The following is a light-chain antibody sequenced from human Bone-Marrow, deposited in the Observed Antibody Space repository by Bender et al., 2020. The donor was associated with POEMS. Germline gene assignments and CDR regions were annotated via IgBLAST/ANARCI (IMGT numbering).Light chain of an antibody. CDR1: YNDVGGYNY. CDR3: QSYDNSLGGWV. J-gene: IGLJ3*02. V-gene: IGLV2-14*01. CDR2: DVT. Sequence: QSALTQPASVSGSPGQSITISCTGTYNDVGGYNYVSWYQQYAGKAPKLIVHDVTSRPSGVSDRFSGSKSGYTASLTISGLQAEDEADYYCQSYDNSLGGWVFGGGTKLTVL.